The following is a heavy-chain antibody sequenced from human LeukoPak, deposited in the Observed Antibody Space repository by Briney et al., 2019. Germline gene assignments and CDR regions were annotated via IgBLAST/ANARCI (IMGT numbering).Heavy chain of an antibody. CDR1: GGSISSYY. CDR2: IYYSGST. D-gene: IGHD3-10*01. Sequence: SETLSLTCTVSGGSISSYYWSWIRQPPGKGLEWIGYIYYSGSTNYNPSLKSRVTISVDTSKNQFSLKLRSVTAADTAVYYCARTRLETDEFYFDYWGQGTLVTVSA. V-gene: IGHV4-59*01. CDR3: ARTRLETDEFYFDY. J-gene: IGHJ4*02.